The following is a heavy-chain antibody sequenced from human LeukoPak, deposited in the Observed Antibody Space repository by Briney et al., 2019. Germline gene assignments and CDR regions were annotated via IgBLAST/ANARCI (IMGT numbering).Heavy chain of an antibody. V-gene: IGHV4-34*01. CDR1: GGSFSGYY. J-gene: IGHJ6*02. Sequence: KTSETLSLTCAVYGGSFSGYYWSWIRQPPGKGLEWIGEINHSGSTNYNPSLKSRVTISVDTSKNQFSLKLSSVTAADTAVYYCARAPDPTIHSGMDVWGQGTTVTVSS. CDR2: INHSGST. CDR3: ARAPDPTIHSGMDV. D-gene: IGHD4/OR15-4a*01.